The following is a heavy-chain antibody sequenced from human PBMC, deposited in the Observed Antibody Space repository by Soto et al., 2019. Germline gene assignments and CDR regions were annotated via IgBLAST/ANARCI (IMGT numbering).Heavy chain of an antibody. CDR3: ARHSLGYCSSTSCLHYYYGMDV. CDR1: GYSFTSYW. Sequence: GESLKISCKGSGYSFTSYWIGWVRQMPGKGLEWMGIIYPGDSDTRYSPSFQGQVTISADKSISTAYLQWSSLKASDTAMYYCARHSLGYCSSTSCLHYYYGMDVWGQGTTVTVSS. D-gene: IGHD2-2*01. J-gene: IGHJ6*02. CDR2: IYPGDSDT. V-gene: IGHV5-51*01.